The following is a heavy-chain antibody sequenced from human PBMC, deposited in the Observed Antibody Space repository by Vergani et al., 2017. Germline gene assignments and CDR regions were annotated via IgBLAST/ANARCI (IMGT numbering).Heavy chain of an antibody. D-gene: IGHD3-22*01. CDR2: IIPILGIA. V-gene: IGHV1-69*02. Sequence: QVQLVQSGAEVKKPGSSVKVSCKASGGPFSSYTISWVRQAPGQGLEWMGRIIPILGIANYAQKFQGRVTITADKSTSTAYMELSSLRSEDTAVYYCASSEYYDSSGYYSSAHFDYWGQGTLVTVSS. J-gene: IGHJ4*02. CDR3: ASSEYYDSSGYYSSAHFDY. CDR1: GGPFSSYT.